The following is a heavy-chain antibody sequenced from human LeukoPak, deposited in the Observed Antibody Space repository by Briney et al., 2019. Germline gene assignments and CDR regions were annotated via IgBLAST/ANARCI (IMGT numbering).Heavy chain of an antibody. D-gene: IGHD2-2*01. CDR2: IIPIFGTA. V-gene: IGHV1-69*13. CDR3: KVVPAAKRLSAQDY. CDR1: GGTFSSYA. J-gene: IGHJ4*02. Sequence: SVKVSCKASGGTFSSYAISWVRQAPGQGLEWMGGIIPIFGTANYAQKFQGRVTITADESTSTAYMELSSLRSEDTAVYYCKVVPAAKRLSAQDYWGQGTLITVSS.